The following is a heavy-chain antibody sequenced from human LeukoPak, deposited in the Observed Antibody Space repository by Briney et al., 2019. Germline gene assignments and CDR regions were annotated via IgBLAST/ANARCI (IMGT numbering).Heavy chain of an antibody. V-gene: IGHV3-66*01. CDR2: IYSGGST. CDR1: GFTVSSNY. CDR3: AREGHYYGSGSYYNETYYFDY. J-gene: IGHJ4*02. D-gene: IGHD3-10*01. Sequence: GGSLRLSCAASGFTVSSNYMSWVRQAPGKGLEWVSVIYSGGSTYYADSVKGRFTISRDNSKNTLYLQMNGLRAEDTAVYYCAREGHYYGSGSYYNETYYFDYWGQGTLVTVSS.